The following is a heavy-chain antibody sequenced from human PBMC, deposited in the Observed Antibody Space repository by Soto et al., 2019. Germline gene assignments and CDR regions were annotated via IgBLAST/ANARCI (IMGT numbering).Heavy chain of an antibody. CDR1: GFTLNNHA. CDR3: ASPPRATVTDNSCDF. V-gene: IGHV3-23*01. D-gene: IGHD4-17*01. Sequence: EVQLLDSGGGLVQPGGSLRLSCTASGFTLNNHAMSWVRQAPGKGLEWVSVISGSDGSTYYTDSVRGRFSISRDSSKNTLYLHMSSLRAEDTAVYYCASPPRATVTDNSCDFWGPGTLVTVSS. CDR2: ISGSDGST. J-gene: IGHJ4*02.